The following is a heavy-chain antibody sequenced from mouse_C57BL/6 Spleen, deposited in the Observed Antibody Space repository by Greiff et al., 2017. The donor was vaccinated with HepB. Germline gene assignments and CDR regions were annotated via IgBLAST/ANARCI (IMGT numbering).Heavy chain of an antibody. CDR2: IYPRSGNT. J-gene: IGHJ4*01. Sequence: QVHVKQSGAELARPGASVKLSCKASGYTFTSYGISWVKQRTGQGLEWIGEIYPRSGNTYYNEKFKGKATLTADKSSSTAYMELRSLTSEDSAVYFCAKRVLTGTHYYAMDYWGQGTSVTVAS. D-gene: IGHD4-1*01. CDR1: GYTFTSYG. CDR3: AKRVLTGTHYYAMDY. V-gene: IGHV1-81*01.